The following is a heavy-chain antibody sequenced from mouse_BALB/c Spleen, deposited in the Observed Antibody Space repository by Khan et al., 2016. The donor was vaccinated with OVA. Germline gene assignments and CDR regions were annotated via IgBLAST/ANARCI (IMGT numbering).Heavy chain of an antibody. D-gene: IGHD4-1*01. V-gene: IGHV5-6*01. J-gene: IGHJ3*01. CDR2: ISSGGDYT. CDR1: GFTFSSYS. Sequence: EVELVESGGDLVKPGGSLKLSCAASGFTFSSYSMSWVRQTPDNRLEWVASISSGGDYTHYPHTVKGRFTISRDNAKNTLYLQMSDLKSEDTAMYYCADHLTGSFAYWGQGTLVTVSA. CDR3: ADHLTGSFAY.